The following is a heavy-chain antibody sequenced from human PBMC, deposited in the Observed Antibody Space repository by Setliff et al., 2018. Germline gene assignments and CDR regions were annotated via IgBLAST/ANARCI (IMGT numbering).Heavy chain of an antibody. D-gene: IGHD6-19*01. V-gene: IGHV4-4*07. CDR2: IYIGGSA. J-gene: IGHJ6*03. Sequence: SETLSLTCTVSGGSISSYYWSWIRQHAGKGLEWIGHIYIGGSANYNPSLKSRVTMSIETSKNQFSLKLNSVTAADMAVYYCSREQWLDPPGYYYMDVWAKGTTVTVSS. CDR1: GGSISSYY. CDR3: SREQWLDPPGYYYMDV.